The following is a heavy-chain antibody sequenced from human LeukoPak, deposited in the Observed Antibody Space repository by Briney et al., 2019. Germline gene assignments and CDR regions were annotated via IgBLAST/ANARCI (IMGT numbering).Heavy chain of an antibody. CDR1: GFTFSSYS. CDR3: ARSNGDYNPPFDY. J-gene: IGHJ4*02. Sequence: GGSLRLSCAASGFTFSSYSMNWVRQAPGKGLEWVSSISSSSSYIYYADSVKGRFTISRDNAKNSLYLQMNSLRAGDTAVYYCARSNGDYNPPFDYWGQGTLVTVSS. V-gene: IGHV3-21*01. D-gene: IGHD4-17*01. CDR2: ISSSSSYI.